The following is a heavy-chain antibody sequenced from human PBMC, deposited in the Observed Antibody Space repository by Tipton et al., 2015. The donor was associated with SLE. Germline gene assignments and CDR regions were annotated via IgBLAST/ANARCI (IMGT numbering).Heavy chain of an antibody. D-gene: IGHD3-10*01. Sequence: TLSLTCTVSGGSISSSYYWGWIRQSPGKGLEWIGSISYTGSTYYNPSLKSRVTISVDTSKNQLSLKLTSVTAADTAVYYCARGAKERITLVRVRPYYFDYWGQGSLVTVSS. CDR3: ARGAKERITLVRVRPYYFDY. CDR1: GGSISSSYY. CDR2: ISYTGST. J-gene: IGHJ4*03. V-gene: IGHV4-39*02.